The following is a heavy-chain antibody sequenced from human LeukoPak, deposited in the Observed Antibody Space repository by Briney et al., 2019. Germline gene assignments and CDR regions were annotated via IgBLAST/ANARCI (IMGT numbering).Heavy chain of an antibody. CDR1: GVTLTSTG. V-gene: IGHV3-30*02. CDR2: MHYDGRNV. CDR3: AKVTMGDIWFDP. Sequence: PGGSLRLSCAMSGVTLTSTGMHWVRQAPGKGLEWVAFMHYDGRNVLYADSVKGRFTISTDNSKNMVYLQMSSLRAEDTAVYYCAKVTMGDIWFDPWGQRTLVTVSS. J-gene: IGHJ5*02.